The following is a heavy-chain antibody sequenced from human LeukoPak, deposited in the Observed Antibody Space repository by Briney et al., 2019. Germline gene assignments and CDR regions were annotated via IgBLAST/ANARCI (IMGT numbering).Heavy chain of an antibody. CDR3: ARDHGAIALTNYLDY. D-gene: IGHD1-1*01. CDR1: GFTFDDYG. CDR2: INRTGGNT. V-gene: IGHV3-20*04. J-gene: IGHJ4*02. Sequence: PGGSLRLSCAASGFTFDDYGMSWVRQAPGKGLEWVSNINRTGGNTAYADSVKGRFTISRDNAKNSLYLQMNSLRAEDTAFYYCARDHGAIALTNYLDYWGQGTLVTVSS.